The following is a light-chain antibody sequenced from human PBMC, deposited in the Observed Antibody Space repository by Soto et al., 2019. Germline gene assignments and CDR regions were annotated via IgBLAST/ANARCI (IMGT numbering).Light chain of an antibody. Sequence: SALTQPASVSGSLGQSITISCTGTSSDIGGYKYVSRYQQHPGKAPKLIIFEVSNRPSGVSDRFSGSNSGNTASLTISGLQAEDEADYYCTSYSRYRVLVFGGGTKVTVL. CDR3: TSYSRYRVLV. CDR2: EVS. CDR1: SSDIGGYKY. J-gene: IGLJ3*02. V-gene: IGLV2-14*01.